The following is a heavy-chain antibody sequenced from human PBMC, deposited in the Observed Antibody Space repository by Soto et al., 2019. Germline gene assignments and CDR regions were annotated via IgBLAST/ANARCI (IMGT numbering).Heavy chain of an antibody. J-gene: IGHJ3*02. D-gene: IGHD2-15*01. CDR1: GGSISSSSYY. V-gene: IGHV4-39*01. CDR2: IYYSGST. Sequence: SETLSLTCTVSGGSISSSSYYWGWIRQPPGKGLEWIGSIYYSGSTYYNPSLKSRVTISVDTSKNQFSLKLSSVTAADTAVYYCARHRDAIGVVVAANSRGAFDIWGQGTMVTVSS. CDR3: ARHRDAIGVVVAANSRGAFDI.